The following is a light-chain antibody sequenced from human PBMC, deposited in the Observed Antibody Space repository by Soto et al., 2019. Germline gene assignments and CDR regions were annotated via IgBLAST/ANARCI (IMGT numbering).Light chain of an antibody. CDR1: QSVSARF. J-gene: IGKJ1*01. CDR3: QQYFRSLVE. CDR2: AAS. V-gene: IGKV3-20*01. Sequence: ELVLTQSPDTLSLSPGERATLSCRASQSVSARFLAWYQHRPGQAPRLLISAASTRAPGIPDRFSGSGSGTDFTLTISSLEPEVVAVYYCQQYFRSLVEFGQGTKVEIK.